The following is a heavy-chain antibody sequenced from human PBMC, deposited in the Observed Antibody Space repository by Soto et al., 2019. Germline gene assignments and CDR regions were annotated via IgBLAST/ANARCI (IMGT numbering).Heavy chain of an antibody. Sequence: SETLSLTCTVSGGSIISYYWSWIRQPPGKGLEWIGYIYDSGSTNYNPSLKSRVTISVDTSKNQFSLKLSSVTAADTAVYYCARVGGRKLRYFDSLVGYFDYWGQGTLVTVSS. J-gene: IGHJ4*02. D-gene: IGHD3-9*01. V-gene: IGHV4-59*12. CDR2: IYDSGST. CDR3: ARVGGRKLRYFDSLVGYFDY. CDR1: GGSIISYY.